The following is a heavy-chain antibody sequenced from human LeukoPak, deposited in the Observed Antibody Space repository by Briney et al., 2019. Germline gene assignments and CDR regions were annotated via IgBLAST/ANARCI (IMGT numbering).Heavy chain of an antibody. J-gene: IGHJ4*02. Sequence: PGGSLRLSCAASGFTFSSYAMSWVRQAPGKGLEWVSAISGSGGSTYYADSVKGRFTISRDNSKNTLYLQMNSLRAEDTAVYYCAKDLMDYDFWIGWRRGQYYFDYWGQGTLVTVSS. CDR2: ISGSGGST. V-gene: IGHV3-23*01. CDR3: AKDLMDYDFWIGWRRGQYYFDY. D-gene: IGHD3-3*01. CDR1: GFTFSSYA.